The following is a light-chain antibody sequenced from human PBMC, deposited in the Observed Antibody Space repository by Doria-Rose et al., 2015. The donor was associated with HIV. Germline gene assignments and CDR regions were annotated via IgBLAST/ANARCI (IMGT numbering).Light chain of an antibody. V-gene: IGKV4-1*01. CDR3: RQYYDTPS. J-gene: IGKJ3*01. CDR1: QSLLYTSKNY. Sequence: DIRVTQSPESLGMPLGERATLNCKSNQSLLYTSKNYLAWYQQKPGQPPKLLIYWASTRQSGVPARFSGSGSGTDFTLTISSLEAEDVAVYYCRQYYDTPSFGPGTTVDIK. CDR2: WAS.